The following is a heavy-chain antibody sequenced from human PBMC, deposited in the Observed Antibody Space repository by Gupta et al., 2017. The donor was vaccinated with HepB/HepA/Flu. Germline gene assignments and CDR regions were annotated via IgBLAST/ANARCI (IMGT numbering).Heavy chain of an antibody. CDR2: IKQDGSEK. D-gene: IGHD6-13*01. V-gene: IGHV3-7*01. CDR1: GFAFGTYW. J-gene: IGHJ4*02. Sequence: EVQLVESGGGLVQPGGARRLSGAASGFAFGTYWMSWVRRAPGKGVEWVAYIKQDGSEKYQVDSVKGRFIISRDNAKNSLYLQMNSLRTEDTALYYCARDRAAGGLDYWGQGTLVTV. CDR3: ARDRAAGGLDY.